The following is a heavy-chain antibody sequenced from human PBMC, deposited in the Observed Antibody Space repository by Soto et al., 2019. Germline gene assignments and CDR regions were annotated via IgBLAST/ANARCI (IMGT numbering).Heavy chain of an antibody. Sequence: SVKVSCKASGGTFSSYAISWVRQAPGQGLEWMGGIIPIFGTANYAQKFQGRVTITADESTSTAYMELSSLRSEDTAVYYCARDPVYYYDSSGYLGLIWGQGTQVTVSS. CDR3: ARDPVYYYDSSGYLGLI. V-gene: IGHV1-69*13. CDR2: IIPIFGTA. J-gene: IGHJ4*02. D-gene: IGHD3-22*01. CDR1: GGTFSSYA.